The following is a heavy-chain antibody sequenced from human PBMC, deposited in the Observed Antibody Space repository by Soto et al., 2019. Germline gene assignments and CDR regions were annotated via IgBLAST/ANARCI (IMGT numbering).Heavy chain of an antibody. CDR3: AKVTESLTGYFNDAFDI. CDR1: GFTFSSYA. D-gene: IGHD3-9*01. V-gene: IGHV3-23*01. J-gene: IGHJ3*02. CDR2: ISGSGGST. Sequence: GGSLRLSCAASGFTFSSYAMSWVRQAPGKGLEWVSAISGSGGSTYYADSVKGRFTISRDNSKNTLYLQMNSLRAEDTAVYYCAKVTESLTGYFNDAFDIWGQGTMVTVSS.